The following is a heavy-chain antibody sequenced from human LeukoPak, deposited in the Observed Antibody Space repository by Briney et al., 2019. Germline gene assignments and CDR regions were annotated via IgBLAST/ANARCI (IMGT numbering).Heavy chain of an antibody. J-gene: IGHJ4*02. CDR1: GYTLTELS. CDR3: ATLGGYSGYDPVAFDY. CDR2: FDPEDGET. V-gene: IGHV1-24*01. D-gene: IGHD5-12*01. Sequence: ASVKVSCKVSGYTLTELSMHWVRQAPGKGLEWMGGFDPEDGETIYAQKFQGRVTMTEDTSTDTAYMELSSLRSEDTAVYYCATLGGYSGYDPVAFDYWGQGTLVTVPP.